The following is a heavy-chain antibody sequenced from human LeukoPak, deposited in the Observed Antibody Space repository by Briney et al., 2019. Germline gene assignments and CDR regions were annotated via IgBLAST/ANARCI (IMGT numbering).Heavy chain of an antibody. Sequence: PGRSLRLSCAASGSTFSSYGMHWVRQAPGKGLEWVAVISYDGSNKYYADSVKGRFTISRDNSKNTLYLQMNSLRAEDTAVYYCAKRFRAWTVTTHFDYWGQGTLVTVSS. CDR3: AKRFRAWTVTTHFDY. V-gene: IGHV3-30*18. D-gene: IGHD4-17*01. CDR1: GSTFSSYG. CDR2: ISYDGSNK. J-gene: IGHJ4*02.